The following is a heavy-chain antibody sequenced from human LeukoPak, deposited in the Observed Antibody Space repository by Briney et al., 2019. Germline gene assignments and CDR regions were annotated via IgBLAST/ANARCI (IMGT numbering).Heavy chain of an antibody. Sequence: GGSLRLSGAASGFTFSSYSMTWVRQAPGKGLEWVSAISDSGSSTYYADSVKGRFTISRDNSKNTLYLQMNSLRAEDTAVYYCAKVEDRLTVAGPARYGGQGTLVTVSS. J-gene: IGHJ4*02. CDR3: AKVEDRLTVAGPARY. CDR2: ISDSGSST. D-gene: IGHD6-19*01. V-gene: IGHV3-23*01. CDR1: GFTFSSYS.